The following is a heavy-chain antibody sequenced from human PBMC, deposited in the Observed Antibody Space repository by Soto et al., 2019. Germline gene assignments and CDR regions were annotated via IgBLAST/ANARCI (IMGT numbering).Heavy chain of an antibody. CDR3: ARAVAAGEMAPLLWSTPFDP. J-gene: IGHJ5*02. D-gene: IGHD3-10*01. Sequence: GGSLRLSCAASGFTFSSYSMNWVRQAPGKGLEWVSSISSSSSYIYYADSVKGRFTISRDNAKNSLYLQMNSLRAEDTAVYYCARAVAAGEMAPLLWSTPFDPWGQGTLVTVSS. CDR2: ISSSSSYI. V-gene: IGHV3-21*01. CDR1: GFTFSSYS.